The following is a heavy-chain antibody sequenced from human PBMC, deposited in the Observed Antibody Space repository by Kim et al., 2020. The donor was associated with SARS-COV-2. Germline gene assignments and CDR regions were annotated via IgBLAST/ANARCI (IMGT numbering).Heavy chain of an antibody. CDR3: ARAGSSWYAPRYYFDY. Sequence: PALESRVTLSVDTSKTQASLKLSSVTAADTAVYYCARAGSSWYAPRYYFDYWGQGTLVTVSS. D-gene: IGHD6-13*01. J-gene: IGHJ4*02. V-gene: IGHV4-59*01.